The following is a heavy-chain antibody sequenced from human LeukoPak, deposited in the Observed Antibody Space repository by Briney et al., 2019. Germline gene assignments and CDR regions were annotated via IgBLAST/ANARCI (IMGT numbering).Heavy chain of an antibody. CDR1: GDSVSSNSAA. CDR3: ASAWHLGIVVVMLDY. D-gene: IGHD3-22*01. V-gene: IGHV6-1*01. Sequence: SQTLSLTCAISGDSVSSNSAAWNWIRQSPSSGLEWLGRTYYRSKWYNDYAVSVRSRITINPDTSKNQFSLQLNSVTPEDTAVYYCASAWHLGIVVVMLDYWGQGTLVTVSS. J-gene: IGHJ4*02. CDR2: TYYRSKWYN.